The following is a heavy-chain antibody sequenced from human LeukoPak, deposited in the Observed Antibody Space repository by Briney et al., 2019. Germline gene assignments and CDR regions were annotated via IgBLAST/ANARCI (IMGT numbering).Heavy chain of an antibody. Sequence: ASVKVSCKASGYTFTSYGISWVRQAPGQGLEWMGWISAYNGNTNYAQKLQGRVTMTTDTSTSTAYMELRSLRSDDTAVYYCARALTVARGAYYDILTGYYYYYYMDVWGKGATVTVSS. CDR1: GYTFTSYG. CDR2: ISAYNGNT. J-gene: IGHJ6*03. D-gene: IGHD3-9*01. V-gene: IGHV1-18*01. CDR3: ARALTVARGAYYDILTGYYYYYYMDV.